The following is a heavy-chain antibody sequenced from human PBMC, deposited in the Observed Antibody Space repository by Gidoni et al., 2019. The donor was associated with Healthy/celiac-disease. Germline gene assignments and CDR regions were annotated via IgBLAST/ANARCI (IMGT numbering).Heavy chain of an antibody. CDR1: GGSISSYY. CDR3: ARITYYYDSSGFYYYYGMDV. Sequence: QVQLQESGPGLVKPSETLSLTCTVSGGSISSYYCRWIRQPAGTGLEWIGRIYTSGSTNYNPSLKSRVTMSVDTSKNQFSLKLSSVTAADTAVYYCARITYYYDSSGFYYYYGMDVWGQGTTVTVSS. CDR2: IYTSGST. J-gene: IGHJ6*02. V-gene: IGHV4-4*07. D-gene: IGHD3-22*01.